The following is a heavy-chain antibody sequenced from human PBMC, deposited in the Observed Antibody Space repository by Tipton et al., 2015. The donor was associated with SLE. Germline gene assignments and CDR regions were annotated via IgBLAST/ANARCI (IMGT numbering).Heavy chain of an antibody. Sequence: LRLSCAVYGGSFSGYYWSWIRQPPGKGLEWIGEINHSGSTNYNPSLKSRVTISVDTSKNQSSLKLSSVTAADTAVYYCASQKSGWDDYWGQGTLVTVSS. J-gene: IGHJ4*02. CDR1: GGSFSGYY. CDR3: ASQKSGWDDY. V-gene: IGHV4-34*01. D-gene: IGHD6-19*01. CDR2: INHSGST.